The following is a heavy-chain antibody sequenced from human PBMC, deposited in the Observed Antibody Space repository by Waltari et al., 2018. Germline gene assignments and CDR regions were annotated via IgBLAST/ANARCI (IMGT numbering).Heavy chain of an antibody. CDR3: ARRSGSYHGGFDP. CDR1: GYSISSGYY. J-gene: IGHJ5*02. Sequence: QVQLQESGPGLVKPSETLSLTCAVSGYSISSGYYWGWIRQPPGKGLEWIGSIYHSGSTYYNPSLKRRVTISVDTSKNQFSLKLSSVTAADTAVYYCARRSGSYHGGFDPWGQGTLVTVSS. V-gene: IGHV4-38-2*01. D-gene: IGHD1-26*01. CDR2: IYHSGST.